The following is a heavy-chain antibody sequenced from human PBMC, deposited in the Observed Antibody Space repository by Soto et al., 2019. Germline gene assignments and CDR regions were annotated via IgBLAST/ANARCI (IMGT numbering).Heavy chain of an antibody. J-gene: IGHJ4*02. V-gene: IGHV2-5*02. CDR1: GFSLSTSGVG. CDR2: VYWDDTK. Sequence: QITLRESGPTLVKPTQTLTLTCTFSGFSLSTSGVGVGWIRQPPGKALEWLAVVYWDDTKHYSPSLNNRLTITKDTSKNQVVLTMTNMDPVDTATSFCARKGYGDYPLDYWGQGTLVTVSS. CDR3: ARKGYGDYPLDY. D-gene: IGHD4-17*01.